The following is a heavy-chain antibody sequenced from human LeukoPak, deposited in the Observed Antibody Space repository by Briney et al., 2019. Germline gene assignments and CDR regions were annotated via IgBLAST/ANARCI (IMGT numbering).Heavy chain of an antibody. CDR3: ARTMKGDFWIGDSYYAYYYMDV. Sequence: SETLSLTCTVSGGSISSYYWSWIRQPPGKGLGWVGYIYYSGSTNYNPSLKSRVTISVDTSKNQFSLKLSSVTAADTAVYYCARTMKGDFWIGDSYYAYYYMDVWGKGTTVTVSS. D-gene: IGHD3-3*01. CDR2: IYYSGST. V-gene: IGHV4-59*01. J-gene: IGHJ6*03. CDR1: GGSISSYY.